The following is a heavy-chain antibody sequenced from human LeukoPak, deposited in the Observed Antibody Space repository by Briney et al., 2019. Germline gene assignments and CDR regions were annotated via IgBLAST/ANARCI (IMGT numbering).Heavy chain of an antibody. CDR1: GFIFSTYS. V-gene: IGHV3-21*01. CDR2: ISSSSSYI. J-gene: IGHJ4*02. D-gene: IGHD6-13*01. CDR3: ARVRTTGIAAAGTTYYFDS. Sequence: GGSLRLSCAASGFIFSTYSMNWVRQAPGKGLEWVSSISSSSSYIYYADSVKGRFTISRDNAKNSLYLQRNSLRAEDTAVYYCARVRTTGIAAAGTTYYFDSWGQGTLVTVSS.